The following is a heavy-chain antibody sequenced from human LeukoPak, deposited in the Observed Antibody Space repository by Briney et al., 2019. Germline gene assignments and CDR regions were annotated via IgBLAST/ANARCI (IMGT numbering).Heavy chain of an antibody. J-gene: IGHJ4*02. CDR1: GFTFSSYA. CDR3: ARGRSTVVTLFDY. Sequence: GGSLRLSCAASGFTFSSYAMSWVRQAPGKGLEYVSAISSNGGSTYYANSVKGRFTISRDNSKNTLYLQMGSLRAEDMAVYYCARGRSTVVTLFDYWGQGTLVTVSS. CDR2: ISSNGGST. V-gene: IGHV3-64*01. D-gene: IGHD4-23*01.